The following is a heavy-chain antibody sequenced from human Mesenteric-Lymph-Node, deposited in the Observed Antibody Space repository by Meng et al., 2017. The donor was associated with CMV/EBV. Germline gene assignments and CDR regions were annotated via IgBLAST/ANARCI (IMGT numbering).Heavy chain of an antibody. CDR1: GFTFSSYG. D-gene: IGHD3-3*01. Sequence: GGSLRLSCAASGFTFSSYGMHWVRQAPGKGPEWVAFIRYDGSNRYYGDSVKGRFTISRDNSKNTLTLQMNSVRPEDTAIYYCTKGEGSDFWSGYYPDSWGQGTLVTVSS. CDR3: TKGEGSDFWSGYYPDS. V-gene: IGHV3-30*02. J-gene: IGHJ4*02. CDR2: IRYDGSNR.